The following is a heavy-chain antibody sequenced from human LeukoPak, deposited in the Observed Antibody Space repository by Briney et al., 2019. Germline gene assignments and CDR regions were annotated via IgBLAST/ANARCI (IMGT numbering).Heavy chain of an antibody. CDR1: GFTFTNYG. J-gene: IGHJ4*02. D-gene: IGHD3-10*01. Sequence: PGGSLRLSCVASGFTFTNYGMSWVRQAPGKGLEWLSGISMTGGSTYYPDSVKSRFTISRDNSKNTLYLQMNSLRAEDSAVYYCARDPRIQGYPYGTVLDYWGQGTLVTVSA. V-gene: IGHV3-23*01. CDR3: ARDPRIQGYPYGTVLDY. CDR2: ISMTGGST.